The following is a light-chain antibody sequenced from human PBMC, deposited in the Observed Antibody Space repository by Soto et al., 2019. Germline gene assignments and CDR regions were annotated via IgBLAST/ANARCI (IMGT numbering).Light chain of an antibody. J-gene: IGKJ5*01. CDR2: AAS. V-gene: IGKV1-39*01. CDR1: QSIFSS. Sequence: DIQMTQSPFSISASVGDRFTITCRAGQSIFSSLNWYQHKPGKAPKLLIYAASTLQSGVPSRFRGSGYGTDFALTISSLTPEDFATYYCQQSYNSPPITFGQGTRLEIK. CDR3: QQSYNSPPIT.